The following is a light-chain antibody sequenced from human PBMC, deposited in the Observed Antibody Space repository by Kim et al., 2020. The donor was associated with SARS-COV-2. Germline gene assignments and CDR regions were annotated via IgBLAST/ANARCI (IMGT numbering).Light chain of an antibody. CDR1: SLKNYY. V-gene: IGLV3-19*01. Sequence: SSELTQDPAVSVALGQTVRLTCQGDSLKNYYATWYQQRPGQAPLLVLYGKSHRPSWIPDRFSGSASGNPAFLTNTGAQAEDDADYYFPSRDSSGDHVVFG. J-gene: IGLJ2*01. CDR2: GKS. CDR3: PSRDSSGDHVV.